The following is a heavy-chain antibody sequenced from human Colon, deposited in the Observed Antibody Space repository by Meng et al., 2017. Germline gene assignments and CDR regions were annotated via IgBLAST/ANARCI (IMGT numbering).Heavy chain of an antibody. CDR1: GFTFSNYA. D-gene: IGHD2-15*01. CDR3: AKGRWGYCSGGSCYPEI. CDR2: IVGSTGISGST. V-gene: IGHV3-23*01. Sequence: GGSLRLSCAASGFTFSNYAMSWVRQAPGKGLEWVSSIVGSTGISGSTYYADSVKGRFTISRDNSKNTLYLQMNSLRAEDTAIYYCAKGRWGYCSGGSCYPEIWGQGTLVTVSS. J-gene: IGHJ1*01.